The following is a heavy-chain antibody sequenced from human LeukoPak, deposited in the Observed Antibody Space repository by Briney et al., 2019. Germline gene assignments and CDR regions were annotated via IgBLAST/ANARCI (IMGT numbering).Heavy chain of an antibody. Sequence: GGSLGLSCAASGFTFSSYWMHWVRQGPGKGLVWVSRINSDGSSINYADSVKGRFTISRDNAKNTLYLQMNSLGAEDTAVYYCARVPLYSSGWYTLGYWGQGTLVTVSS. CDR3: ARVPLYSSGWYTLGY. CDR2: INSDGSSI. J-gene: IGHJ4*02. V-gene: IGHV3-74*01. D-gene: IGHD6-19*01. CDR1: GFTFSSYW.